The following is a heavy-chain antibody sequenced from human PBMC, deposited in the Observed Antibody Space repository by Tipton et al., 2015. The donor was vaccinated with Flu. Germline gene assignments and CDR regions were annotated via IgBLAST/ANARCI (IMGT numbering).Heavy chain of an antibody. V-gene: IGHV4-59*11. CDR1: GGSIRSHY. Sequence: LRLSCTVSGGSIRSHYWSWIRQPPGKTLEWIGCTFYTGNTDHNPSLRSRVTMSIDTSRSVFSLKLDSVTAADTAVYYCAKSTASFDYWGQGILVTVSS. D-gene: IGHD4-17*01. CDR2: TFYTGNT. J-gene: IGHJ4*01. CDR3: AKSTASFDY.